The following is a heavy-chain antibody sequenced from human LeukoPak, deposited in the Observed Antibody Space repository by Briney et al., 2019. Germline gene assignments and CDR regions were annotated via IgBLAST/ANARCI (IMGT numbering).Heavy chain of an antibody. CDR1: GFTVSSNY. Sequence: GGSLRLSCAASGFTVSSNYMSWVRQAPGKGLEWVSVIYSGGSTYYADSVKGRFTISRDNSKNTLYLQMNSLRAEDTAVYYCAKGGPVDTAMVTAYYYYYYYMDVWGKGTTVTVSS. CDR3: AKGGPVDTAMVTAYYYYYYYMDV. CDR2: IYSGGST. J-gene: IGHJ6*03. V-gene: IGHV3-66*02. D-gene: IGHD5-18*01.